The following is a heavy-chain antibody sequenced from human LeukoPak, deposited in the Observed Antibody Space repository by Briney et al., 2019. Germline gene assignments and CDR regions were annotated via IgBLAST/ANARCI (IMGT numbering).Heavy chain of an antibody. D-gene: IGHD2/OR15-2a*01. CDR2: ISGSGGT. J-gene: IGHJ5*01. CDR1: GFTFSSYA. Sequence: PGGSLRLSCAASGFTFSSYAVSWVRQAPGRGLEWVSAISGSGGTYYIPSVKGRFIVSRDNSRNTLYLQLNSLRAEDTAIYYCAREAFRAHTPGFASWGRGPLVTVS. CDR3: AREAFRAHTPGFAS. V-gene: IGHV3-23*01.